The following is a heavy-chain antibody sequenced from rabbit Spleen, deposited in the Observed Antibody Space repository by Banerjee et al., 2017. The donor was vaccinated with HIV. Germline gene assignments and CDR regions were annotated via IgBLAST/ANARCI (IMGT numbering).Heavy chain of an antibody. J-gene: IGHJ4*01. D-gene: IGHD6-1*01. V-gene: IGHV1S45*01. Sequence: QEQLVESGGDLVQPEGSLTLTCTASGFDFSSYAMCWVRQAPGKGLEWIACIYTGSSGSTYYASWAKGRFTISKTSSTTVTLQTTSLTAADTATYFCARHYNYNYDGYAYSLWGQGTLVTVS. CDR2: IYTGSSGST. CDR3: ARHYNYNYDGYAYSL. CDR1: GFDFSSYA.